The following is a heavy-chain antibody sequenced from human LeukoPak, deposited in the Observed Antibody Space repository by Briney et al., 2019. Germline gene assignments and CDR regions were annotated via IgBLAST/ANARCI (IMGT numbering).Heavy chain of an antibody. CDR2: ISSSSSTI. V-gene: IGHV3-48*01. D-gene: IGHD3-22*01. J-gene: IGHJ4*02. Sequence: GGSLRLSCAASGFTFSSYSMNWVRQAPGKGLEWVSYISSSSSTIYYADSVKGRFTISRDSAKNSLYLQMNSLRVEDTAVYYCARRVVAVGFDYWGQGTLVTVSS. CDR1: GFTFSSYS. CDR3: ARRVVAVGFDY.